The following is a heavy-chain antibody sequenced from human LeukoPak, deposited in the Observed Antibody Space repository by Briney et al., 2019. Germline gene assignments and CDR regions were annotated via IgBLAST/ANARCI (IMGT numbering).Heavy chain of an antibody. D-gene: IGHD6-13*01. CDR3: ASGPSGSSWYRFDY. CDR1: GFTFSSYA. CDR2: ISGSGGST. J-gene: IGHJ4*02. Sequence: GGSLRLSCAASGFTFSSYAVSWVRQAPGKGLEWVSAISGSGGSTYYADSVKGRFTISRDNSKNTLYLQMNSLRAEDTAVYYCASGPSGSSWYRFDYWGQGTLVTVSS. V-gene: IGHV3-23*01.